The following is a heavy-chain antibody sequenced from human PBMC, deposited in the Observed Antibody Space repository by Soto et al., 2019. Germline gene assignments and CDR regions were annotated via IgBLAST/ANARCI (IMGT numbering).Heavy chain of an antibody. D-gene: IGHD5-12*01. CDR1: GGSISGYF. Sequence: PSETLSLTCTVSGGSISGYFWNWIRQPPGKVLEWIGYIYSSGSTNYKSSLKSRVTISVDTSKNQFSLNLSSVTAADTAVYYCARSEKGMATILDYWCQGMLVTVSS. CDR2: IYSSGST. CDR3: ARSEKGMATILDY. J-gene: IGHJ4*02. V-gene: IGHV4-59*01.